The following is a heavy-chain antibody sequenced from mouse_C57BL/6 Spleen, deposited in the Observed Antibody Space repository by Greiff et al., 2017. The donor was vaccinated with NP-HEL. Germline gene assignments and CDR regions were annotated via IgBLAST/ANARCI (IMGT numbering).Heavy chain of an antibody. CDR2: INPNNGGT. D-gene: IGHD1-1*01. CDR1: GYTFTDYN. V-gene: IGHV1-18*01. J-gene: IGHJ4*01. Sequence: EVKLQESGPELVKPGASVKIPCKASGYTFTDYNMDWVKQSHGKSLEWIGDINPNNGGTIYNQKFKGKATLTVDKSSSTAYMELRRLTSEDSAVYYCAKEGRYYGSTIDYWGQRTSVTVSS. CDR3: AKEGRYYGSTIDY.